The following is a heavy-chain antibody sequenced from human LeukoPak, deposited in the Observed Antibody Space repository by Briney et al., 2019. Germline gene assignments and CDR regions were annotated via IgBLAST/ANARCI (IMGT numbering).Heavy chain of an antibody. CDR2: ISGSGGST. V-gene: IGHV3-23*01. J-gene: IGHJ1*01. CDR3: AKWPAAGLEYFQH. CDR1: GFTFSSYA. D-gene: IGHD6-13*01. Sequence: GGSLRLSCAASGFTFSSYAMSWVRQAPGKGLEWVSAISGSGGSTYYADSVKGRFTISRDNSKNTLHLQMNSLRAEDTAVYYCAKWPAAGLEYFQHWGQGTLVTVSS.